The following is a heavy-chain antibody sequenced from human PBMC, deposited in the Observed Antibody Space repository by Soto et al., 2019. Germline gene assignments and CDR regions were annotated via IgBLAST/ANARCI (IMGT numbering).Heavy chain of an antibody. CDR2: IKSTTAGGTA. D-gene: IGHD4-17*01. CDR3: SHGYSQYFNS. V-gene: IGHV3-15*07. CDR1: GATLSTIW. J-gene: IGHJ4*02. Sequence: GVSLRLSCAVSGATLSTIWMNWVRQAPGKGPEWVGRIKSTTAGGTADYAAPVKGRFTISRDDSENTVHLQMNGLKSEDTAVYYCSHGYSQYFNSWGQGTQVTVSS.